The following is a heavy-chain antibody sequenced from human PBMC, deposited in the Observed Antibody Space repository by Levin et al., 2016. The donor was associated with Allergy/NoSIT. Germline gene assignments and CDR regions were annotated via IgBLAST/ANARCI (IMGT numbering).Heavy chain of an antibody. CDR2: IYYSGST. J-gene: IGHJ4*02. CDR3: ARLNIVVVPAARGFDY. V-gene: IGHV4-39*01. D-gene: IGHD2-2*01. Sequence: WIRQPPGKGLEWIGSIYYSGSTYYNPSLKSRVTISVDTSKNQFSLKLSSVTAADTAVYYCARLNIVVVPAARGFDYWGQGTLVTVSS.